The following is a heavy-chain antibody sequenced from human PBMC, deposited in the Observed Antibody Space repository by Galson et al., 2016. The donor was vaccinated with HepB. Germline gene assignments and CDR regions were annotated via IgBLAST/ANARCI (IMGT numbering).Heavy chain of an antibody. CDR1: GFSFSHAW. V-gene: IGHV3-15*07. CDR2: IKSKTDGGTT. Sequence: SLRLSCAASGFSFSHAWMHWVRQAPGKGLEWVGRIKSKTDGGTTDYAAPVKGRFAIPRDNSKDTLYLQMNRLKTEDTGVYYCTVAASYDFWSGYYMLDPWGQGTLVTVS. J-gene: IGHJ5*02. D-gene: IGHD3-3*01. CDR3: TVAASYDFWSGYYMLDP.